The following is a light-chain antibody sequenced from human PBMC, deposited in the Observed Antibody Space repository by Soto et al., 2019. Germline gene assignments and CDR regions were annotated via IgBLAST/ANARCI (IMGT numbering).Light chain of an antibody. CDR3: CSYTSGTTLYV. CDR1: SSDVGGYNY. Sequence: QSALTQPASVSGSPGQSITISCTGTSSDVGGYNYVSWYQHHAAKAPRLMIYASSNRPSGVSHRFSGSRSGNTASLTISGLQAEDEADYYCCSYTSGTTLYVFGTGTKVTVL. J-gene: IGLJ1*01. CDR2: ASS. V-gene: IGLV2-14*01.